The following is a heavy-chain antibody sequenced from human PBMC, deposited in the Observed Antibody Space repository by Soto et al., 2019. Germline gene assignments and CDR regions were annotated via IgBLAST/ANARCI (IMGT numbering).Heavy chain of an antibody. J-gene: IGHJ5*02. V-gene: IGHV3-23*01. D-gene: IGHD6-13*01. Sequence: GGSLRLSCAASGFTFSSYAMSWVRQAPGKGLEWVSAISGSGGSTYYADSVKGRFTISRDNSKNTLYLQMNSLRAEDTAVYYCAKDRSPQQLDWRDWFDPWGQGTLVTVSS. CDR2: ISGSGGST. CDR1: GFTFSSYA. CDR3: AKDRSPQQLDWRDWFDP.